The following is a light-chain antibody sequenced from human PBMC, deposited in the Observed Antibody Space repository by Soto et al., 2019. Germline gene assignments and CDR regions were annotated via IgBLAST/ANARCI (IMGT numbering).Light chain of an antibody. CDR3: QQRSNWPWT. V-gene: IGKV3-11*01. CDR1: QTISKN. J-gene: IGKJ1*01. CDR2: DAS. Sequence: ERMMTQSPATLSLSPGETATLSCRAGQTISKNLAWYQQKPGQAPRLLIYDASTRATDIPDRFSGSGSGTEFTLTISSLEPEDFAVYYCQQRSNWPWTFGQGTKVDIK.